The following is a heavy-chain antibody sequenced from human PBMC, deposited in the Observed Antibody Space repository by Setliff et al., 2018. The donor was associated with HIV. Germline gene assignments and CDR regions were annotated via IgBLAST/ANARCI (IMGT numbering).Heavy chain of an antibody. Sequence: PSETLSLTCAVYGGSFSGYSWSWIRQPPGKGLEWLGEITDSGSTNYTPSLKSRVAISLDTSMNHFSLRLSSVTAADAAVYYCARGVGRFGVVTWFHPWGHGMLVTV. CDR3: ARGVGRFGVVTWFHP. CDR2: ITDSGST. CDR1: GGSFSGYS. D-gene: IGHD3-3*01. V-gene: IGHV4-34*01. J-gene: IGHJ5*02.